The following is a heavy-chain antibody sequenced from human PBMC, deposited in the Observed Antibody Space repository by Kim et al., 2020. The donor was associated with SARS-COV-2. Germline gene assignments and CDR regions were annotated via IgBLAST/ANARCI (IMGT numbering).Heavy chain of an antibody. D-gene: IGHD6-13*01. Sequence: GGSLRLSCAASGFTLSSYWMNWVRQAPGKGLEWVASIKQDGSEKYYVDSVKGRFTISRDNARKSLYLQMNSLRAEDTAVYYCARDHVAPGLLFDRWGRGT. J-gene: IGHJ5*02. CDR2: IKQDGSEK. CDR3: ARDHVAPGLLFDR. V-gene: IGHV3-7*01. CDR1: GFTLSSYW.